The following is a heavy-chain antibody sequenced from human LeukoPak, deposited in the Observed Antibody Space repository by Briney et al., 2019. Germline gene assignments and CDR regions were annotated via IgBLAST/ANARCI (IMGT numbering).Heavy chain of an antibody. Sequence: GGSLRLSCAASGFTFSSYAMSWVRQAPGKGLEWVSAISGSGGSTYYADSVKGRFTISRDNSKNTLYLQMNSLRAEDTAVYYCAKSALLWFGELFYFDYWGQGTLVTVSS. J-gene: IGHJ4*02. D-gene: IGHD3-10*01. V-gene: IGHV3-23*01. CDR3: AKSALLWFGELFYFDY. CDR2: ISGSGGST. CDR1: GFTFSSYA.